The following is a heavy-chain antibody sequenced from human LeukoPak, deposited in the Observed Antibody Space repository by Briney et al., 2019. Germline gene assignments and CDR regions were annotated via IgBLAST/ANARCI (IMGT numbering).Heavy chain of an antibody. V-gene: IGHV4-39*01. J-gene: IGHJ5*02. CDR1: GGSISSTSYY. D-gene: IGHD3/OR15-3a*01. Sequence: SETLSLTCTVSGGSISSTSYYWGWIRQSPGKNLEWLGSIYYTGTTHYNPSLKSRVTISVDTSKNQFSLNLSSVTAADTAVYYCARQEIGLRSFDPWGQGTLVTVSS. CDR3: ARQEIGLRSFDP. CDR2: IYYTGTT.